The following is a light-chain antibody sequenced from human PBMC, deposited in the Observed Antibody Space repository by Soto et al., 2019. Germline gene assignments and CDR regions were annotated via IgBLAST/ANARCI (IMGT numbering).Light chain of an antibody. Sequence: QSVLTQPPSVSAAPGQKVTISCSGSSSNIGNNYVSCYQQFPGTAPKLLIYDSNKRPSGIPDRFSGYKSGTSATLGITGLQTGDEADYYCGTWDSSLSAGVFGGGTKLTVL. CDR3: GTWDSSLSAGV. V-gene: IGLV1-51*01. J-gene: IGLJ2*01. CDR1: SSNIGNNY. CDR2: DSN.